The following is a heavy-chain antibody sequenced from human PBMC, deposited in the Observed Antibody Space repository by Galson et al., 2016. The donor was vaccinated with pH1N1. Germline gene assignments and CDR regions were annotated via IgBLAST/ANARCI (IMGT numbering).Heavy chain of an antibody. D-gene: IGHD1-26*01. CDR3: ARTGAWEGGHDAFDI. CDR1: GFSLTNTRMG. V-gene: IGHV2-26*01. Sequence: LVKPTQTLTLTCTVSGFSLTNTRMGVSRIRQPPGKAPEWLAHIFSNDEKSSSTSLKSRLTISRDTSKSQVVLTMTDMDSVDTATYYCARTGAWEGGHDAFDIWGQGTMVIVSS. J-gene: IGHJ3*02. CDR2: IFSNDEK.